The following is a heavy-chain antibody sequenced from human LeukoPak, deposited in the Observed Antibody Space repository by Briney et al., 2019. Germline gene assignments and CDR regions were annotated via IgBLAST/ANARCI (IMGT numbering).Heavy chain of an antibody. CDR3: AREAEWLNGMDV. J-gene: IGHJ6*02. Sequence: SVKVSCKASGGTFSSYAISWVRQAPGQGLEWMGRIIPILGIANYAQKFQGRVTITADKSTSTAYMELSSLRSEDTAVYYCAREAEWLNGMDVWGQGTTVTVSS. V-gene: IGHV1-69*04. D-gene: IGHD6-19*01. CDR1: GGTFSSYA. CDR2: IIPILGIA.